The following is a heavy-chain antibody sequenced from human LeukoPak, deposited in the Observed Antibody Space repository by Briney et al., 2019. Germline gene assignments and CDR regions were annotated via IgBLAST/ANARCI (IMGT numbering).Heavy chain of an antibody. CDR2: IYHSGST. V-gene: IGHV4-38-2*02. D-gene: IGHD6-13*01. Sequence: SETLSLTCTVSGYSISRGYYWGWIRQPPGKGLEWIGSIYHSGSTYYNPSLKSRVTISVDTSKNQFSLKLSSVTAADTAVYYCARRGSSSWSPEGFDYWGQGTLVTVSS. CDR1: GYSISRGYY. CDR3: ARRGSSSWSPEGFDY. J-gene: IGHJ4*02.